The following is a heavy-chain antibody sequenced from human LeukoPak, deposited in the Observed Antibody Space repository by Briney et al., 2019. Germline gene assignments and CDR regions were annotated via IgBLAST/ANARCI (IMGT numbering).Heavy chain of an antibody. Sequence: ASVKVSCKVSGYTLTELSMHWVRQAPGKGLEWMGGFDPEDGETIYAQKFQGRVTMTEDTSTDTAYMELSSLRSEDTAVYYCATPDPRLVIIRGYYYYGMDVWGQGTTVTVSS. CDR2: FDPEDGET. J-gene: IGHJ6*02. V-gene: IGHV1-24*01. D-gene: IGHD3/OR15-3a*01. CDR3: ATPDPRLVIIRGYYYYGMDV. CDR1: GYTLTELS.